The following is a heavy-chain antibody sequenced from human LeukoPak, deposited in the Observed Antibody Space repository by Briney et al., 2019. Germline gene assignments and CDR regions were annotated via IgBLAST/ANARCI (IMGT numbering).Heavy chain of an antibody. CDR2: ISWNSGSI. D-gene: IGHD3-10*01. Sequence: PGGSLRLSCAASGFTFDDYAMHWVRQAPGKGLEWVSGISWNSGSIGYADSVKGRFTISRDNSKNTLYLQMNSLRAEDTAVYYCAKDRLYGSGSYYSPTYYYYMDVWGKGTTVTISS. V-gene: IGHV3-9*01. CDR1: GFTFDDYA. CDR3: AKDRLYGSGSYYSPTYYYYMDV. J-gene: IGHJ6*03.